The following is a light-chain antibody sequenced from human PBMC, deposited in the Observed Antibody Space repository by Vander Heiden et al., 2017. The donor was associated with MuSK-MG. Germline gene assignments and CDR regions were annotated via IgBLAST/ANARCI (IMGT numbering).Light chain of an antibody. Sequence: QSVLTQPPSVSAAPGQMVTISCSGSSSNIGNNYVSWYQQLPGTAPKLLIYENNKRPPGIPDRFSGSKSGTSATLGITGLQTGDEADYYCGTWDSSLSAVFYVFGTGTKVTVL. CDR2: ENN. V-gene: IGLV1-51*02. CDR1: SSNIGNNY. J-gene: IGLJ1*01. CDR3: GTWDSSLSAVFYV.